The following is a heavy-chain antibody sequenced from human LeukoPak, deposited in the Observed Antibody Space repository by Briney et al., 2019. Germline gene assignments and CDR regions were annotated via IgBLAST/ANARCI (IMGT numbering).Heavy chain of an antibody. Sequence: SETLSLSCAVSGGSFSGYYWSWIRQPPGKGLEWIGEINHSGSTNYNPSLKSRVTISVDTSKNQFSLKLSSVTAADTAVYYCAREREYQLPDWGQGTLVTVSS. J-gene: IGHJ4*02. CDR3: AREREYQLPD. CDR1: GGSFSGYY. V-gene: IGHV4-34*01. CDR2: INHSGST. D-gene: IGHD2-2*01.